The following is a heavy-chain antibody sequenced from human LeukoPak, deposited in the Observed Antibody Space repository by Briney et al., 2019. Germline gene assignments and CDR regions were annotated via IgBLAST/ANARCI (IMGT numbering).Heavy chain of an antibody. J-gene: IGHJ4*02. D-gene: IGHD3-10*01. Sequence: ASVKVSCKASGYTFTSYYMHWVRQAPGQGLEWMGIINPSGGSTSYAQKFQGGVTMTRDTSTSTVYMELSSLRSEDTAVYYCAREAQWFGELLYGGLDYWGQGTLVTVSS. V-gene: IGHV1-46*01. CDR1: GYTFTSYY. CDR3: AREAQWFGELLYGGLDY. CDR2: INPSGGST.